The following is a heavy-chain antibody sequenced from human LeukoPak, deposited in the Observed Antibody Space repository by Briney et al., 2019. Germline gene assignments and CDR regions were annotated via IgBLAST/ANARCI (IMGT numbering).Heavy chain of an antibody. CDR3: ARAYSGYDLGGAKGY. Sequence: ASVKVSCKASGYTFTGYYMHWVRQAPGQGLEWMGWINPNSGGTNYAQKFQGRVTMTRDTSISTAYMELSRLRSDDPAVYYCARAYSGYDLGGAKGYWGQGTLVTVSS. CDR2: INPNSGGT. J-gene: IGHJ4*02. D-gene: IGHD5-12*01. CDR1: GYTFTGYY. V-gene: IGHV1-2*02.